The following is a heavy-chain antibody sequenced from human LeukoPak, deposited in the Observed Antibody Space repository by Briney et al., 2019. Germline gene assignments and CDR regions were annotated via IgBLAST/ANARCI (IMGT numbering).Heavy chain of an antibody. V-gene: IGHV1-8*01. CDR2: MNPTSGNT. Sequence: ASVKVSCKASGYTFVNYDINWVRQATGQGLEWMGWMNPTSGNTGYAQKLQGRVTMTTDTSTSTAYMELRSLRSDDTAVYYCARVRTMVRGVIEGFDYWGQGTLVTVSS. CDR3: ARVRTMVRGVIEGFDY. D-gene: IGHD3-10*01. J-gene: IGHJ4*02. CDR1: GYTFVNYD.